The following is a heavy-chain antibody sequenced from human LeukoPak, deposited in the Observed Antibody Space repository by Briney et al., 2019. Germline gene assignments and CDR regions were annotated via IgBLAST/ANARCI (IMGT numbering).Heavy chain of an antibody. J-gene: IGHJ2*01. V-gene: IGHV4-4*08. CDR1: GGSISSYY. D-gene: IGHD2-2*01. CDR2: IYTSGST. Sequence: PSETLSLTCTVSGGSISSYYWSWIRQPPGKGLEWIGYIYTSGSTNYNPSLKSRVTISIDTSQNQFSLKLNSVTTADTAVYYCARMPFYPDWYFDLWGRGTLVTVSS. CDR3: ARMPFYPDWYFDL.